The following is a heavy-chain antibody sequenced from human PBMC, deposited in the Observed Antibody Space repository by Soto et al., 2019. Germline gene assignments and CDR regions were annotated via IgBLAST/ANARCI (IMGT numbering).Heavy chain of an antibody. Sequence: GGSLRLSCAASGFTFSSYGMHWVRQAPGKGLEWVAVISYDGSNKYYADSVKGRFTISRDNSKNTLYLQMNSLRADDTAVYFCAKEDGYCSSSSCPFGLDVWGQGTTVTVSS. CDR2: ISYDGSNK. CDR1: GFTFSSYG. CDR3: AKEDGYCSSSSCPFGLDV. D-gene: IGHD2-2*03. J-gene: IGHJ6*02. V-gene: IGHV3-30*18.